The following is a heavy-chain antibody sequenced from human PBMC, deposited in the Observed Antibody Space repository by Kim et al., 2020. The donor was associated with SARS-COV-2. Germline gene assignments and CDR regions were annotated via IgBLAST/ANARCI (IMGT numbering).Heavy chain of an antibody. CDR2: ITSGGGST. CDR3: AKNPVSSSNIGYSFDY. V-gene: IGHV3-23*01. Sequence: GGYLRLSCAASGFTFSNYAMSWVRQAPGKGLEYVSTITSGGGSTYYADSVKGRFTISRHNSKNTVYLQMNTLRAEDTAVYYCAKNPVSSSNIGYSFDYWGRGTLVTVSS. CDR1: GFTFSNYA. J-gene: IGHJ4*02. D-gene: IGHD2-15*01.